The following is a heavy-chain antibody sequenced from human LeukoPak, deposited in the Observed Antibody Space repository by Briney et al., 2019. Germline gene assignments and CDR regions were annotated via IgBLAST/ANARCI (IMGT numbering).Heavy chain of an antibody. J-gene: IGHJ3*02. D-gene: IGHD1-26*01. Sequence: PSETLSLTCTVSGGSLSSYYWSWIRQPPGKGLEWIGYIYYSGSTNYNPSLKSRVTISVDTSKNQFSLKLSSVTAADTAVYYSAGPLYSGSYDAFDIWGQGTMVTVSS. CDR1: GGSLSSYY. V-gene: IGHV4-59*01. CDR2: IYYSGST. CDR3: AGPLYSGSYDAFDI.